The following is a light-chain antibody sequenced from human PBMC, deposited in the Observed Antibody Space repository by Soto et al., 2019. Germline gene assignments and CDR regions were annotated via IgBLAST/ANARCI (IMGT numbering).Light chain of an antibody. V-gene: IGKV1-39*01. CDR3: QQSYSTPRT. J-gene: IGKJ5*01. CDR2: AAS. Sequence: DIQMTQSPSSLSASVGDKVTITCRASQSISSYLNWYQQKPGKAPKLLIYAASILQSGVPSRFSGSGSGTDFTLTISSLQPEDFATYYCQQSYSTPRTFGQGTRRRL. CDR1: QSISSY.